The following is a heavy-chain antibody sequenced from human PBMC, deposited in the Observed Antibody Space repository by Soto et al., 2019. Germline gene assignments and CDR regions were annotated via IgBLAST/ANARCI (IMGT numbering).Heavy chain of an antibody. CDR3: ARENTASWSREWFDP. V-gene: IGHV1-2*02. CDR1: GYTFTGYN. J-gene: IGHJ5*02. Sequence: GASVKVSCKTSGYTFTGYNIHWVRQAPGQGLEWMGRFNPHTGGTEFAQEFQGRVAMATDTSISTAYMELIGLTSDDTAVYFCARENTASWSREWFDPWGQGTLVTVSS. CDR2: FNPHTGGT. D-gene: IGHD6-13*01.